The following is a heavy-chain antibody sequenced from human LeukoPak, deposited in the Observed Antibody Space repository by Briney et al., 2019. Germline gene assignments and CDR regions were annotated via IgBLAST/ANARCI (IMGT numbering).Heavy chain of an antibody. Sequence: SETLSLTCAVYGGSFNGYYWSWIRQPPGKGLEWIGEINHSGSTNYNPSLKSRVTISVDTSKNQFSLKLSSVTAADTAVYYCARGRFDFWSGPFAGDWGQGTLVTVSS. CDR2: INHSGST. D-gene: IGHD3-3*01. CDR1: GGSFNGYY. V-gene: IGHV4-34*01. J-gene: IGHJ4*02. CDR3: ARGRFDFWSGPFAGD.